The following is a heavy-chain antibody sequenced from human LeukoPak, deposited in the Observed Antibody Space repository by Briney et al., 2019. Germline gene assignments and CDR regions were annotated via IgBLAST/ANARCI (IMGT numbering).Heavy chain of an antibody. D-gene: IGHD3-10*01. CDR3: ARVGGAYYGSGSYYNSN. Sequence: SGGSLRLSCAASGFTFSSYGMHWVRQAPGKGLEWVANIQQDGSEKYYVDSVKGRFTISRDNAKNSLYLQMNSLRAEDTAVYYCARVGGAYYGSGSYYNSNWGQGTLVTVSS. V-gene: IGHV3-7*01. CDR2: IQQDGSEK. J-gene: IGHJ4*02. CDR1: GFTFSSYG.